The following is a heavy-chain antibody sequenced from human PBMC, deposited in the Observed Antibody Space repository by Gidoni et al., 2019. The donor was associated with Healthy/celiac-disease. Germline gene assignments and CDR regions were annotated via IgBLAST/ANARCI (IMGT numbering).Heavy chain of an antibody. J-gene: IGHJ4*02. CDR2: ISGSGGST. CDR3: AKDPVRPDTTVTTSIPGDY. CDR1: GFTFSSYA. Sequence: EVQLLESGGGLVQPGGSLRLSCAASGFTFSSYAMSWVRQAPGKGLEWVSAISGSGGSTYYADSVKGRFTISRDNSKNTLYLQMNSLRAEDTAVYYCAKDPVRPDTTVTTSIPGDYWGQGTLVTVSS. V-gene: IGHV3-23*01. D-gene: IGHD4-17*01.